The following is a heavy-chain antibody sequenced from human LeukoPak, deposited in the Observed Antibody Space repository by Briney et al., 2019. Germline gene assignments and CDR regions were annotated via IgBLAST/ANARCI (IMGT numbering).Heavy chain of an antibody. CDR2: IWSVGGAE. CDR1: GFPFSSYG. Sequence: SGGSLRLSCVASGFPFSSYGMHWVRQAPGKGLEWVAVIWSVGGAEYYADSVKGRFTISRDNSKNTLYLQMNSLRAEDTAVYYCAKSLSDLTSRCPDYWGQGTLVTVSS. D-gene: IGHD2-2*01. V-gene: IGHV3-33*03. CDR3: AKSLSDLTSRCPDY. J-gene: IGHJ4*02.